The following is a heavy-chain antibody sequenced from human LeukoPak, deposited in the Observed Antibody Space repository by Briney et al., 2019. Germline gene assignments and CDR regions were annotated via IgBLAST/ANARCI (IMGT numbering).Heavy chain of an antibody. CDR2: VHLNGRT. Sequence: SETLSLTFDVSGGSISATNWWTWVRQPPGGGLEWIGEVHLNGRTHYSPSLESRVTMSADMSANHISLQLTSVTAADTAVYYCAREGGFYRPLDYSGPGTLVIVSS. CDR1: GGSISATNW. CDR3: AREGGFYRPLDY. D-gene: IGHD2/OR15-2a*01. J-gene: IGHJ4*02. V-gene: IGHV4-4*02.